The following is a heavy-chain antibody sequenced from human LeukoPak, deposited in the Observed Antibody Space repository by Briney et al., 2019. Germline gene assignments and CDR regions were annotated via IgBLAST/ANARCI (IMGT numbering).Heavy chain of an antibody. Sequence: GGSLRLSCAASGFTFSSYSMNWVRQAPGKGLEWVSSISSSSSYIYYADSVKGRFTIPRDNAKNSLYLQMNSLRAEDTAVYYCARYSSNWYVGDWGQGTLVTVSS. D-gene: IGHD6-13*01. CDR2: ISSSSSYI. V-gene: IGHV3-21*01. J-gene: IGHJ4*02. CDR1: GFTFSSYS. CDR3: ARYSSNWYVGD.